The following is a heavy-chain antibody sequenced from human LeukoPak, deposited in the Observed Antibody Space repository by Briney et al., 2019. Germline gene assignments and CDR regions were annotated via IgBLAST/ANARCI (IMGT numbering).Heavy chain of an antibody. D-gene: IGHD3-22*01. CDR1: GFTVSSNY. V-gene: IGHV3-53*01. Sequence: GGSLRLSCAAPGFTVSSNYMSWVRQAPGKGLEWVSVIYSGGSTYYADSVKGRFTISRDNSKNTLYLQMNSLRAEDTAVYYCAKEDYYDSSGGFDYWGQGTLVTVSS. J-gene: IGHJ4*02. CDR3: AKEDYYDSSGGFDY. CDR2: IYSGGST.